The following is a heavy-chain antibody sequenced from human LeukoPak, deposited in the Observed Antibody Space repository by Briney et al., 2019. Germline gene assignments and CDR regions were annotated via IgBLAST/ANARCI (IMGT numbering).Heavy chain of an antibody. D-gene: IGHD3-16*01. CDR1: GLTFSNFW. CDR2: IKQDGSEM. J-gene: IGHJ4*02. Sequence: GGSLRLSCAGSGLTFSNFWMSWVRQAPGKGLEWVANIKQDGSEMYYVDSVKGRFTISRDNAKNSLYLQMNSLRAEDTAVYYCARGGGGSDYWGQGALVTVSS. CDR3: ARGGGGSDY. V-gene: IGHV3-7*01.